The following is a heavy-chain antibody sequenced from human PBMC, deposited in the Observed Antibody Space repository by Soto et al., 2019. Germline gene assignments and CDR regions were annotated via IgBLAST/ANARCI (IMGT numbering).Heavy chain of an antibody. Sequence: PSETLSLTCAVYGWSFSGYYWSWIRQPPGKGLEWIGEINHSGSTNYNPSLKSRVTISVDTSKNQFSLKLSSVTAADTAVYYCARGLVRLRGPYYYYGMDVWGQGTRVTVSS. D-gene: IGHD2-15*01. CDR2: INHSGST. CDR3: ARGLVRLRGPYYYYGMDV. CDR1: GWSFSGYY. J-gene: IGHJ6*02. V-gene: IGHV4-34*01.